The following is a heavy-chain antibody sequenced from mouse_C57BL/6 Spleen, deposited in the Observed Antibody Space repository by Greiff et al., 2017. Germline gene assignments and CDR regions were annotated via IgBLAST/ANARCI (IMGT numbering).Heavy chain of an antibody. CDR1: GYTFTSYW. CDR3: ARHWDSYAMDY. J-gene: IGHJ4*01. D-gene: IGHD4-1*01. CDR2: IYPADSAT. Sequence: QVQLQQPGAELVRPGSSVTLSCTASGYTFTSYWMDWVKQRPGQGLEWIGYIYPADSATHYTQKFKDKATLTVDNSSSTSYMQLSSLTSEDSAVYYCARHWDSYAMDYWGQGTSVTVSS. V-gene: IGHV1-61*01.